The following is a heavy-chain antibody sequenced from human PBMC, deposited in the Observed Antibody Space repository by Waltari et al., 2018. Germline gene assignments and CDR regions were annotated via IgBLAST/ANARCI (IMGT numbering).Heavy chain of an antibody. CDR1: GYTFAGYH. CDR2: INPSSVGT. Sequence: QVQLVQSGAEVKKPGASVNVSCKASGYTFAGYHMHWVRQAPGQGLEWMGRINPSSVGTNYAQKFQGRVTMTRDTSISTAYMELSRLTSDDTALYYCARQGTSIDYWGQGTLVTVSS. V-gene: IGHV1-2*06. CDR3: ARQGTSIDY. J-gene: IGHJ4*02. D-gene: IGHD2-2*01.